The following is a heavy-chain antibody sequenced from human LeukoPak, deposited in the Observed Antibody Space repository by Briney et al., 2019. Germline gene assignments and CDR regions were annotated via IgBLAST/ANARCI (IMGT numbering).Heavy chain of an antibody. J-gene: IGHJ4*02. D-gene: IGHD1-20*01. Sequence: GGSLRLSCTASGFTFGDYAMSWVRQAPGKGLEWVGFIRSKAYGGTTEYAASVKGRFTISRDDSKSIAYLQMNSLKTEDTAVYYCTRAQYNWNHYFDYWGQGTLVTVSS. CDR2: IRSKAYGGTT. CDR1: GFTFGDYA. V-gene: IGHV3-49*04. CDR3: TRAQYNWNHYFDY.